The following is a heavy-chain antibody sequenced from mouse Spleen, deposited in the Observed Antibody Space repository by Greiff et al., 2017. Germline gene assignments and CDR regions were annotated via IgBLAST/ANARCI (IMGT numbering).Heavy chain of an antibody. V-gene: IGHV1-9*01. CDR3: ARDRNSWYFDV. CDR2: ILPGSGST. J-gene: IGHJ1*01. Sequence: VQLQQSGAELMKPGASVKISCKATGYTFSSYWIEWVKQRPGHGLEWIGEILPGSGSTNYNEKFKGKATFTADTSSNTAYMQLSSLTSEDSAVYYCARDRNSWYFDVWSAGTTVTVSS. D-gene: IGHD2-1*01. CDR1: GYTFSSYW.